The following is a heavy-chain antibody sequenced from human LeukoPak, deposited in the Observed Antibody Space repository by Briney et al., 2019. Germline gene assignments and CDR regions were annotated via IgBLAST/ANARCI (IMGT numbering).Heavy chain of an antibody. V-gene: IGHV3-23*01. CDR1: GFTFSSYA. D-gene: IGHD1-26*01. CDR3: AKDRGSYPDAFDI. J-gene: IGHJ3*02. Sequence: PGGSLRLSCAASGFTFSSYAMSWVCQAPGKGLEWVSAISGSGGSTYYADSVKGRFTISRDNSKNTLYLQMNSLRAEDTAVYYCAKDRGSYPDAFDIWGQGTMVTVSS. CDR2: ISGSGGST.